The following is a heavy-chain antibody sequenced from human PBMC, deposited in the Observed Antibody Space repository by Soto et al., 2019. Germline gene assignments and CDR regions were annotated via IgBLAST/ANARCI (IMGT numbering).Heavy chain of an antibody. Sequence: QVQLQEWGPGLLKPSETLSLTCTVSGGSISSYYWSWIRQPPGKGLQWIGYIYYSGSTNYNPSLKRRVTISVHTSKDQFTLKLSSVTAPVTAGYCCARRYRTSMDVWGQWTTVTVSS. V-gene: IGHV4-59*01. D-gene: IGHD2-2*01. CDR2: IYYSGST. J-gene: IGHJ6*02. CDR3: ARRYRTSMDV. CDR1: GGSISSYY.